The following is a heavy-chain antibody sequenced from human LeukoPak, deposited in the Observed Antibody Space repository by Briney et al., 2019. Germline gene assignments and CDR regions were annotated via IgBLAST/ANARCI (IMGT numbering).Heavy chain of an antibody. J-gene: IGHJ4*02. Sequence: ASVKVYCKASGYTFTSYGISWVRQATGQGLEWVGWMNSNSGNTGYGQKFQGRITLTRDAAISTAYMELTSLRYEDTAVYYCARGDYWGQGTLVTVSS. CDR3: ARGDY. V-gene: IGHV1-8*02. CDR2: MNSNSGNT. CDR1: GYTFTSYG.